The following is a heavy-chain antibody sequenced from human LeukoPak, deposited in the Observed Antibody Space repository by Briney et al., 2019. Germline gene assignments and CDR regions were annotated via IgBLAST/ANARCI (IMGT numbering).Heavy chain of an antibody. Sequence: SETLSLTCTVSGGSISSYYWSWIRQPPGKGLEWIGYIYTSGSTNYNPSLKSRVTISVDASKNQFSLKRSSVTAADTAVYYCARHRGYCSSTSCSYIDYWGQETLVTVSS. CDR2: IYTSGST. CDR3: ARHRGYCSSTSCSYIDY. CDR1: GGSISSYY. D-gene: IGHD2-2*01. J-gene: IGHJ4*02. V-gene: IGHV4-4*09.